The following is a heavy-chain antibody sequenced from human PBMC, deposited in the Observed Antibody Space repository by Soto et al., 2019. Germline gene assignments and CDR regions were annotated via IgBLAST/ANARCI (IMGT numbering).Heavy chain of an antibody. CDR3: AKPQWELLD. CDR2: ISGSGDTT. J-gene: IGHJ4*02. CDR1: GFTFSSFS. D-gene: IGHD1-26*01. V-gene: IGHV3-23*01. Sequence: GGSLRLSCATSGFTFSSFSMSWVRQAPGKGLEWVSAISGSGDTTFYADSVKGRFTISRDSSKNTLYLQMNSLRADDTAVYYCAKPQWELLDWGQGILVPVYS.